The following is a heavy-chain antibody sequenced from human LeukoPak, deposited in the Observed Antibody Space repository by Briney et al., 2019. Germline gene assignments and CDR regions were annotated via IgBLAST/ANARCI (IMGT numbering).Heavy chain of an antibody. CDR3: ARVFWNRESAPSWFDP. D-gene: IGHD1/OR15-1a*01. CDR1: GFTFSSYS. CDR2: ISSSSSYI. Sequence: GGSLRLSCAASGFTFSSYSMNWVRQAPGKGLEWVSSISSSSSYIHYADSVKGRFTISRDNAKNSLYLQMNSLRAEDTAVYYCARVFWNRESAPSWFDPWGQGTLVTVSS. V-gene: IGHV3-21*01. J-gene: IGHJ5*02.